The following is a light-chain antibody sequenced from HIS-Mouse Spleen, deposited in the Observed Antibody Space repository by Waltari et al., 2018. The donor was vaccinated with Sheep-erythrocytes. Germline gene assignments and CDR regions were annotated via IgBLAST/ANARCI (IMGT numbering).Light chain of an antibody. Sequence: DIQMTQSPSSLSASVGDRVTITCRASQSISSYLNWYQQKPGKAPKLLIYPASSLQSGVPSRFSGSGSGTDFTLTISSLQPEDFATYYCQQSYSTPQFTFGPGTKVDIK. V-gene: IGKV1-39*01. J-gene: IGKJ3*01. CDR2: PAS. CDR1: QSISSY. CDR3: QQSYSTPQFT.